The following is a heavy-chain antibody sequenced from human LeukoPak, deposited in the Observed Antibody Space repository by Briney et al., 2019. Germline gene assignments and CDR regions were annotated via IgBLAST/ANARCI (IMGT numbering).Heavy chain of an antibody. CDR1: GYTFISYG. V-gene: IGHV1-18*01. D-gene: IGHD2-15*01. Sequence: ASVKVSCKTSGYTFISYGISWVRQAPGQGLEWMGWISAYNGNTNYAQKFQGRVTMTTDTSTSTAYMELRSLRSDDTAVYYCARAFRTLYCSGGSCYKYFDYWGQGTLVTVSS. J-gene: IGHJ4*02. CDR2: ISAYNGNT. CDR3: ARAFRTLYCSGGSCYKYFDY.